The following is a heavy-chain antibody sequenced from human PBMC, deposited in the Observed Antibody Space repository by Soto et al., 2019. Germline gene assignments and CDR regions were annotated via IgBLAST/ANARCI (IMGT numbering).Heavy chain of an antibody. J-gene: IGHJ4*02. CDR1: GFTFSSYS. Sequence: PGGSLRLSCAASGFTFSSYSMNWVRQAPGKGLEWVSYISSSSSTIYYADSVKGRFTISRDNAKNSLYLQMNSLRAEDTAVYYCGIDPKFYYFDSHPPGKWGQGPLVTASS. V-gene: IGHV3-48*01. D-gene: IGHD3-9*01. CDR2: ISSSSSTI. CDR3: GIDPKFYYFDSHPPGK.